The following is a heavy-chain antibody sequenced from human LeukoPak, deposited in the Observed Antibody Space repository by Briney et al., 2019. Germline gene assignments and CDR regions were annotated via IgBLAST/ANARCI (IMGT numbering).Heavy chain of an antibody. D-gene: IGHD1-1*01. CDR1: GGSISSYY. CDR2: IYYSGST. Sequence: SETLSLTCTVSGGSISSYYWSWIRQPPGKGLEWIGYIYYSGSTNYNPSLKSRVTISVDTSKNQFSLKLSSVTAADTAVYCCARDPTTRDYYYYGMDVWGQGTTVTVSS. V-gene: IGHV4-59*01. CDR3: ARDPTTRDYYYYGMDV. J-gene: IGHJ6*02.